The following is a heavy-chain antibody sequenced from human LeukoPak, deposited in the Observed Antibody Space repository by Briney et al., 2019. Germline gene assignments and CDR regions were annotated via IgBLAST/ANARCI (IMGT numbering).Heavy chain of an antibody. CDR1: GFTFSNYN. CDR2: ISSSSSNI. CDR3: AKDSSSWADAFDI. J-gene: IGHJ3*02. D-gene: IGHD6-13*01. Sequence: GGSLRLSCAASGFTFSNYNMNWVRQAPGKGLEWVSYISSSSSNIYYADSVKGRFTISRDNAKNSLYLQMNSLRAEDTALYYCAKDSSSWADAFDIWGQGTMVTVSS. V-gene: IGHV3-48*04.